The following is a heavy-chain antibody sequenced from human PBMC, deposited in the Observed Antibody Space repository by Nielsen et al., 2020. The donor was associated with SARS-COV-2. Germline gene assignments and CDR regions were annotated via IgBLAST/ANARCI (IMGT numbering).Heavy chain of an antibody. CDR1: GFTFDDYG. CDR3: ATLTFGAFDI. J-gene: IGHJ3*02. Sequence: SLKISCTASGFTFDDYGMHWVRQAPGKGLEWVSGITWNSVGIAYADSVKGRFTISRDNAKNSLYLQMNSLRAEDTALYYCATLTFGAFDIWGQGTMVTVSS. V-gene: IGHV3-9*01. CDR2: ITWNSVGI. D-gene: IGHD3-16*01.